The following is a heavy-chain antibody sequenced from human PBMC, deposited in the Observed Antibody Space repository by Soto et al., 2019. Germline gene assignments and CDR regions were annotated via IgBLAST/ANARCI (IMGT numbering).Heavy chain of an antibody. Sequence: SGPTLVNPTQTLTLTCNVSGFSLSTSGVGVAWIRQPPGKTLEWLALIYWDDDKRYSPSLRDRLTITKDTSNNQVVLTMTDMDPVDTATYYSAHSRIGNYGVSGCYYTVFDYWGQGTLVTVSS. CDR2: IYWDDDK. V-gene: IGHV2-5*02. CDR1: GFSLSTSGVG. D-gene: IGHD3-3*01. J-gene: IGHJ4*02. CDR3: AHSRIGNYGVSGCYYTVFDY.